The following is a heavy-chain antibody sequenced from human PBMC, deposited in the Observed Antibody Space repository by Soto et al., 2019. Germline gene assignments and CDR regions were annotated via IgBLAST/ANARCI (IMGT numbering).Heavy chain of an antibody. CDR1: GYTFSDYY. J-gene: IGHJ4*02. D-gene: IGHD1-1*01. CDR3: AREPATAKPEGVDF. V-gene: IGHV1-2*02. CDR2: INPNGGGT. Sequence: ASVKVSCKASGYTFSDYYIHWVRQAPGQGLEWMGWINPNGGGTKYAPKFQGGVTMTRDTSITTAYMELSRLRSGDTAVYYCAREPATAKPEGVDFWGQGTLVTVS.